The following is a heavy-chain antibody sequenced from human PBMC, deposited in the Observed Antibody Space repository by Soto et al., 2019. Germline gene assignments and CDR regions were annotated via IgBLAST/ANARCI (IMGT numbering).Heavy chain of an antibody. J-gene: IGHJ4*02. CDR1: GFTFSSYG. CDR2: ISYDGSNK. D-gene: IGHD1-26*01. Sequence: GGSLRLSCAASGFTFSSYGMHWVRRAPGKGLEWVAVISYDGSNKYYADSVKGRFTISRDNSKNTLYLQMNSLRAEDTAVYYCATGRSGSAVGXWGQGTLVTVSS. V-gene: IGHV3-30*03. CDR3: ATGRSGSAVGX.